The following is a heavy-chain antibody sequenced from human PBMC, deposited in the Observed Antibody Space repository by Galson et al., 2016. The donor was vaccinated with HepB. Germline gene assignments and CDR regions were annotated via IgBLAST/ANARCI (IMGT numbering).Heavy chain of an antibody. CDR3: ARIRAIAARGLCY. Sequence: SVKVSCKASGYTFTTYSVHWVRQAPGQRLEWMGWINAGNGNTKYSQNFQDRVTISRDTSASTAYMELTSLRSEDTAIYYCARIRAIAARGLCYWGQGTLVTVSS. CDR2: INAGNGNT. J-gene: IGHJ4*02. CDR1: GYTFTTYS. D-gene: IGHD6-6*01. V-gene: IGHV1-3*01.